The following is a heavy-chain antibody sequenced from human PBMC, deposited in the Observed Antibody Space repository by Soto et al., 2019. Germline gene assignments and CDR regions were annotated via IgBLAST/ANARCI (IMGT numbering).Heavy chain of an antibody. D-gene: IGHD6-6*01. CDR2: IYYSGST. CDR3: ARVSRRSSSSPIDY. J-gene: IGHJ4*02. V-gene: IGHV4-61*01. CDR1: GGSVSSGSYY. Sequence: PSETLSLTCTVSGGSVSSGSYYWSWIRQPPGKGLEWIGYIYYSGSTNYNPSLKSRVTISVDTSKNQFSLKLSSVTAADTAVYYCARVSRRSSSSPIDYWGQGTLVTVSS.